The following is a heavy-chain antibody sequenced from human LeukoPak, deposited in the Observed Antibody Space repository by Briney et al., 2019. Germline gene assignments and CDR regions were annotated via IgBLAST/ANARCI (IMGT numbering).Heavy chain of an antibody. Sequence: GGSLRLSCAASGFTFRTYWMSWIRQAPGKEPEWVADINQDGSEEYYLQSVRGRFTVSRDNAQNAVFLQMTNLRADATAVYCCARWKMELQRNAFDFWGQGTVVTVSS. V-gene: IGHV3-7*01. J-gene: IGHJ3*01. D-gene: IGHD1-26*01. CDR3: ARWKMELQRNAFDF. CDR2: INQDGSEE. CDR1: GFTFRTYW.